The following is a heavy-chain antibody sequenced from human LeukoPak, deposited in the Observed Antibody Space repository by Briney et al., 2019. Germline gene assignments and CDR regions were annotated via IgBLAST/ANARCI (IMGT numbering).Heavy chain of an antibody. CDR2: MNPNSGNT. J-gene: IGHJ4*02. Sequence: ASVKVSCKASGYTFTSYDINWVRQATGQGLEWMGWMNPNSGNTGYAQKFQGRVTITRNTSISTAYMELSSLRSEDTAVYYCARGIGYCSSTSCYWYFDYWGQGTLVTVSS. D-gene: IGHD2-2*01. CDR3: ARGIGYCSSTSCYWYFDY. CDR1: GYTFTSYD. V-gene: IGHV1-8*03.